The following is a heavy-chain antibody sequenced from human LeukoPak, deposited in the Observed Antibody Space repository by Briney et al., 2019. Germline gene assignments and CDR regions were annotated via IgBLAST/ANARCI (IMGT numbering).Heavy chain of an antibody. CDR3: ARLGGLYNWNYGAFDY. Sequence: SETLSLTCTVSGGSINNYYWGWIRQPPGKGLEWIGFIYYRGNTYYNPSLKSRVTISVDTSKNQFSLKLSSVTAADTAVYYCARLGGLYNWNYGAFDYWGQGTLVTVSS. D-gene: IGHD1-7*01. CDR2: IYYRGNT. J-gene: IGHJ4*02. V-gene: IGHV4-59*08. CDR1: GGSINNYY.